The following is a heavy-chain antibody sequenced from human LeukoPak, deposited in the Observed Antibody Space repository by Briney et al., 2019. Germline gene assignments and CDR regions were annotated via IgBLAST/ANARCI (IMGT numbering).Heavy chain of an antibody. V-gene: IGHV3-23*01. Sequence: GGSLRLSCAASGFTFSSYAMSWVRQAPGKGLEWVSTISGGGSTYYADSVKGRFIISRDNSNNTLYLHMNSLRAEDTAVYFCARTRIGAWDFWGQGTLVTVSS. CDR1: GFTFSSYA. D-gene: IGHD1-14*01. CDR2: ISGGGST. CDR3: ARTRIGAWDF. J-gene: IGHJ4*02.